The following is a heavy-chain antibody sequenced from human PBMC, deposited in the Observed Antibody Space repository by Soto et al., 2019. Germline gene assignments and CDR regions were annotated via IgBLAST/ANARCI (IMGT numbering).Heavy chain of an antibody. CDR3: AKVPGSDFDY. Sequence: GGSLRLSCAASGFTFSSYGMHWVRQAPGKGLEWVAVISYDGSNKYYADSVKGRFTISRDNSKNTLYLQMNSLRAEDTAVYYCAKVPGSDFDYWGQGTLVTVSS. V-gene: IGHV3-30*18. J-gene: IGHJ4*02. CDR2: ISYDGSNK. CDR1: GFTFSSYG. D-gene: IGHD6-6*01.